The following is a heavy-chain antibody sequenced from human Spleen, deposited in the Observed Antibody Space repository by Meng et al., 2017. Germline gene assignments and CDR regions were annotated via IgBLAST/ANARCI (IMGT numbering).Heavy chain of an antibody. CDR1: GYTFTSYA. V-gene: IGHV1-3*01. D-gene: IGHD6-19*01. J-gene: IGHJ3*02. CDR3: VYCSYSSGCYAFDI. CDR2: INAGDGYT. Sequence: ASVKVSCKASGYTFTSYAMQWVRQAPGQSLEWMGWINAGDGYTKYSQKFQGRVTVTRDTSASTAYMELSSLTSEDTAVYYCVYCSYSSGCYAFDIWGHGTMVTVSS.